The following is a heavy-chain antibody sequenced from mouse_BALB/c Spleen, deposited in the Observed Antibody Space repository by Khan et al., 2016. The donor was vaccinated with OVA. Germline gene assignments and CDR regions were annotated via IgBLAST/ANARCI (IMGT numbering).Heavy chain of an antibody. D-gene: IGHD2-10*01. CDR1: GFAFNSYD. J-gene: IGHJ3*01. V-gene: IGHV5-9*02. CDR3: TRTSYYGNPWFTY. Sequence: EVKLVESGGGLVKPGGSLKLSCEVSGFAFNSYDMSWVRQTPEKRLEWFATISSTGSYTYYPDSVKGRFTISRDTARNTLYLQMSSLRSEDTALYYCTRTSYYGNPWFTYWGQGTLVTVAA. CDR2: ISSTGSYT.